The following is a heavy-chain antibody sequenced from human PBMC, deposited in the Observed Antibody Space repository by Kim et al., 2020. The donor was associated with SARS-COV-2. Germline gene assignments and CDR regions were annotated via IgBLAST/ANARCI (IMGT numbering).Heavy chain of an antibody. CDR3: AREGLGTDIVVVPAGEFDY. CDR1: GFTFSSYS. J-gene: IGHJ4*02. V-gene: IGHV3-21*01. CDR2: ISSSSSYI. Sequence: GGSLRLSCAASGFTFSSYSMNWVRQAPGKGLEWVSSISSSSSYIYYADSVKGRFTISRDNAKNSLYLQMNILRAEDTAVYYCAREGLGTDIVVVPAGEFDYWGQGTLVTVSS. D-gene: IGHD2-2*01.